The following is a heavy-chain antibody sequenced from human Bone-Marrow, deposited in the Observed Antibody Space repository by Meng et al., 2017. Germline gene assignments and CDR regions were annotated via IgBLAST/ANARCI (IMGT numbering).Heavy chain of an antibody. CDR2: IIPIFGTA. CDR3: ATARGGATPYYLDY. CDR1: GYTFTSYA. Sequence: QVQLVLSGSGLKKPGVSVKVSCKCTGYTFTSYAMNWVRQAPGQGLEWMGGIIPIFGTANYAQKFQGRVTITADESTSTAYMELSSLRSEDTAVYYCATARGGATPYYLDYWGQGTLVTVSS. D-gene: IGHD1-26*01. V-gene: IGHV1-69*01. J-gene: IGHJ4*02.